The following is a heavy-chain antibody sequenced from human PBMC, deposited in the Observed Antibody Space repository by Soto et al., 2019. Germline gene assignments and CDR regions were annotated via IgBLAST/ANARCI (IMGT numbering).Heavy chain of an antibody. J-gene: IGHJ4*02. CDR3: ARVKEYFDWSFSFDY. Sequence: EAQLLESGGGLVQPGGSLRLSCAASGFSFSRYAMSWVRQAPGKGLEWVSGISDIGGSTSYADSVKGRFTISRDNSKNTLYLQMNSLRVEDTAVYYCARVKEYFDWSFSFDYWGQGTLVTVSS. V-gene: IGHV3-23*01. CDR2: ISDIGGST. D-gene: IGHD3-9*01. CDR1: GFSFSRYA.